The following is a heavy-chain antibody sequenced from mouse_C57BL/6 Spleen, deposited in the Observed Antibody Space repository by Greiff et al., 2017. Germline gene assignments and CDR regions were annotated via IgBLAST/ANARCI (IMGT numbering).Heavy chain of an antibody. V-gene: IGHV1-64*01. Sequence: QVQLQQPGAELVKPGASVKLSCKASVYTFTSYWMHWVKQRPGQGLEWIGMIHPNSGSTNSNEKFKSKATLTVDQSSRTAYMQLSSLPSEDSAVYYCSRIYYYGSNGYFDYWGQGTTLTVSA. J-gene: IGHJ2*01. CDR2: IHPNSGST. CDR1: VYTFTSYW. CDR3: SRIYYYGSNGYFDY. D-gene: IGHD1-1*01.